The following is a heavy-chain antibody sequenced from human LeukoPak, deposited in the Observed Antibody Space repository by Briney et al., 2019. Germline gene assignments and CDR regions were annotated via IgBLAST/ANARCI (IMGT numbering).Heavy chain of an antibody. J-gene: IGHJ4*02. D-gene: IGHD6-6*01. CDR1: GYSFTNYW. CDR2: IYPGDSDT. Sequence: GESLKISCKGSGYSFTNYWIGWVRQMPGKGLEWMGIIYPGDSDTRYSPSFQGQVTISVDKSISTAYLQWSSLKASDTAMYYCARHSIAARSWHYFDYWGQGTLVTVSS. CDR3: ARHSIAARSWHYFDY. V-gene: IGHV5-51*01.